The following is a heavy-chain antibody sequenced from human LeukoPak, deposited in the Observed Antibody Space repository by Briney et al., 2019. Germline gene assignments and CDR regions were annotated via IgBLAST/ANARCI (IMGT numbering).Heavy chain of an antibody. D-gene: IGHD4-23*01. Sequence: SETLSLTCTVSGGSITGYYWSWIRQPPRKGLEWIGYINYNGNSKYNPSLKSRITMSVDTSRNQFSLKLSSVTAADTAVYFCARHLYPGYGSTNYDGAFFDYWGQEPRSPSPQ. V-gene: IGHV4-59*08. CDR2: INYNGNS. J-gene: IGHJ4*01. CDR3: ARHLYPGYGSTNYDGAFFDY. CDR1: GGSITGYY.